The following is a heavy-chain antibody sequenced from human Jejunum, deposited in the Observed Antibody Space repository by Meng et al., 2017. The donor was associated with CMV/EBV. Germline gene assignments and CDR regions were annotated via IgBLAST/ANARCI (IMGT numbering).Heavy chain of an antibody. CDR2: ITGGSAGT. CDR3: AKSSTTFGFFDS. J-gene: IGHJ4*02. D-gene: IGHD3-3*01. Sequence: SGFAYNSYAMTPGGQAPGKGLACVLTITGGSAGTYYAPSVRGRFTISRDNSKRTVHLHMNSLRAEDTAVYYCAKSSTTFGFFDSWGQGTRVTVSS. V-gene: IGHV3-23*01. CDR1: GFAYNSYA.